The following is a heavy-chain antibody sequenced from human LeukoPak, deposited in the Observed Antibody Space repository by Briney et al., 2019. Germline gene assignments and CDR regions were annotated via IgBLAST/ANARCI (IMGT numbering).Heavy chain of an antibody. CDR1: GGSISSGDYY. J-gene: IGHJ4*02. V-gene: IGHV4-30-4*01. CDR2: IYYSGST. D-gene: IGHD2-2*01. Sequence: SQTLSLTCTVSGGSISSGDYYWSWIRQPPGKGLEWIGYIYYSGSTYYNPSLKSRVTISVDTSKNQFSLKLSSVTAADTAVYYCARGRNYCSSTSCYFGFDYWGQGTLVTVSS. CDR3: ARGRNYCSSTSCYFGFDY.